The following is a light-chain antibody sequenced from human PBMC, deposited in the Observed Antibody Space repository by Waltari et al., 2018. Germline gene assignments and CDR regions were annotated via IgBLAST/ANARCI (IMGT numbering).Light chain of an antibody. CDR3: QQYYTNSYT. CDR2: WAS. J-gene: IGKJ2*01. V-gene: IGKV4-1*01. Sequence: DIVMTQSPDSLPVSLGERATINCKSSQSVLYSSNNKNYLAWYQQKPGQPPKLPIYWASTRESGVPDRFSGSGSGTDFTLTISSLQAEDVAVYYCQQYYTNSYTFGQGTKLEIK. CDR1: QSVLYSSNNKNY.